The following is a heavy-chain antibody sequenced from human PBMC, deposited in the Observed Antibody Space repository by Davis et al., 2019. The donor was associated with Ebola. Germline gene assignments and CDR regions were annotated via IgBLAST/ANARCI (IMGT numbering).Heavy chain of an antibody. J-gene: IGHJ4*02. CDR2: ISSSSSTI. CDR3: AREHEDYYGSGSYYSN. CDR1: EFIFSNYA. V-gene: IGHV3-48*02. Sequence: GESLKISCAVSEFIFSNYAMNWVRQAPGKGLEWVSYISSSSSTIYYADSVKGRFTISRDNAKNSLYLQMNSLRDEDTAVYYCAREHEDYYGSGSYYSNWGQGTLVTVSS. D-gene: IGHD3-10*01.